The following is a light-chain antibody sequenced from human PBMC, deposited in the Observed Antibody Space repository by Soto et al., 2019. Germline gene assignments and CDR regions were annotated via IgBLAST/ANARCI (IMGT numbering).Light chain of an antibody. Sequence: TTQSPATLSASPGERVILSCRASQNIGSNLAWYQLRRGQPPRLLIYDISTRATGVPARFSGSGSGTEFTLTISGLQSEDFALYFCQQYNNWPFSFGPGTRLEIK. J-gene: IGKJ5*01. CDR2: DIS. CDR3: QQYNNWPFS. CDR1: QNIGSN. V-gene: IGKV3-15*01.